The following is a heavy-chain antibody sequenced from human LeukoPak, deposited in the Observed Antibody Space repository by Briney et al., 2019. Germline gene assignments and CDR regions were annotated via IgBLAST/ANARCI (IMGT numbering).Heavy chain of an antibody. D-gene: IGHD6-19*01. J-gene: IGHJ4*02. CDR1: GASVSSSNW. CDR3: ARGLYGSDSY. CDR2: IHHSGST. V-gene: IGHV4-4*02. Sequence: PSETLSLTCAVSGASVSSSNWWIWVRQPPKKGLEWIGEIHHSGSTNHNPSLKSRVTMSVDTSKNQISLRLSSVTAADTAVYYCARGLYGSDSYWGQGNLVTVSS.